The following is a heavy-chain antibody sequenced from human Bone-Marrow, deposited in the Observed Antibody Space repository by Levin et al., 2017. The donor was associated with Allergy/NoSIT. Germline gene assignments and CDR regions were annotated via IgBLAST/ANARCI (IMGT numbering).Heavy chain of an antibody. D-gene: IGHD3-10*01. J-gene: IGHJ4*02. CDR3: GKDDGYGSGSYYNVPDY. V-gene: IGHV3-9*01. CDR2: ISSNGAKM. CDR1: GFIFDDYA. Sequence: GGSLRLSCAASGFIFDDYAMHWVRQTPEKGLEWVSSISSNGAKMDYADSVKGRFTISRDNAENSLYLQMNSLRAEDTALYYCGKDDGYGSGSYYNVPDYWGQGALVTVSS.